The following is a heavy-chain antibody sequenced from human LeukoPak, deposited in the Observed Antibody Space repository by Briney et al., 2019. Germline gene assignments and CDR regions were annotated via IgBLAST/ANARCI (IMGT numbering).Heavy chain of an antibody. V-gene: IGHV4-39*07. CDR2: IYYSGST. CDR3: ASRKLGNDY. Sequence: TETLSLTCTVSGGSISSSSYYWGWIRQPPGKGLEWIGSIYYSGSTYYNPSLKSRVTISVDTSKNQFSLKLISVTAADTAVYYCASRKLGNDYWGQGTLVTVSS. J-gene: IGHJ4*02. D-gene: IGHD7-27*01. CDR1: GGSISSSSYY.